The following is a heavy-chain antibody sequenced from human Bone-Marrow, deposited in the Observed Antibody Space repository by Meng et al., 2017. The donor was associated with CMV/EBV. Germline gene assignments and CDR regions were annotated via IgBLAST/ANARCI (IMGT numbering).Heavy chain of an antibody. J-gene: IGHJ4*02. CDR2: ISAYNGNT. CDR1: GYTFTSYG. Sequence: ASVKVSCKASGYTFTSYGISWVRQAPGQGLEWMGWISAYNGNTNYAQKLQGRVTMTTDTSTSTAYMELRSLRSDDTAVYYCARWPKLGGIVGATGGVDYWGQGTLATVSS. D-gene: IGHD1-26*01. V-gene: IGHV1-18*01. CDR3: ARWPKLGGIVGATGGVDY.